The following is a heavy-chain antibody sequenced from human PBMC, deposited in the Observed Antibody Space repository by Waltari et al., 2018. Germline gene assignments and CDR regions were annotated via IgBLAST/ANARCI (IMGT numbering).Heavy chain of an antibody. CDR3: ARASYGSGSSWFDP. J-gene: IGHJ5*02. CDR2: IYSSGST. CDR1: GGSISTHF. V-gene: IGHV4-59*11. Sequence: QVQLQESGPGLVKPSETLSLICSVSGGSISTHFWGWIRQPPGKTLAWIGNIYSSGSTTYNPSLTSRVTISLDRSKNQFSLKLRSVSAADTAVYYCARASYGSGSSWFDPWGQGNLVTVSS. D-gene: IGHD3-10*01.